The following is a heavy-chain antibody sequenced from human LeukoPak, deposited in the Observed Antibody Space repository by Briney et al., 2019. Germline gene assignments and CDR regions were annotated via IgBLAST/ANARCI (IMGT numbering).Heavy chain of an antibody. Sequence: PGGSPRLSCAASGFTLSPYSMNWVRQAPGKGLEWVSSISSSSSYIYYADSVKGRFTISRDNAKNSQYLQMNSLRAEDTAVYYCARANSSGNYYFDSWGQGTLVTVSS. V-gene: IGHV3-21*01. CDR2: ISSSSSYI. CDR1: GFTLSPYS. CDR3: ARANSSGNYYFDS. J-gene: IGHJ4*02. D-gene: IGHD1-26*01.